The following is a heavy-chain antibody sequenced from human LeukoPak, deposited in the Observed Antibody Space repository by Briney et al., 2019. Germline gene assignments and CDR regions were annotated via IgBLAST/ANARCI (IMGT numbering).Heavy chain of an antibody. D-gene: IGHD6-19*01. CDR1: GGSISSYY. CDR2: IYYSGST. J-gene: IGHJ5*02. Sequence: SSETLSLTCTVSGGSISSYYWSWIRQPPGKGLEWIGYIYYSGSTNYNPSLKSRVTISVDTSKNQFSLKLSSVTAADTAVYYCARDNYSSGSRWFDPWGQGTLVTVSS. CDR3: ARDNYSSGSRWFDP. V-gene: IGHV4-59*01.